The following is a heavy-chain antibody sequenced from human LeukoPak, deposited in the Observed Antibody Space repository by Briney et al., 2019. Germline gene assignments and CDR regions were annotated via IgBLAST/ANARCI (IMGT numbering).Heavy chain of an antibody. J-gene: IGHJ4*02. CDR3: ANAGSSSWYQREYYFDY. D-gene: IGHD6-13*01. V-gene: IGHV3-23*01. CDR2: LSGGGGST. Sequence: GGSLRSSVAPPEFTFSANALGGVGPPPGKGRGGVSALSGGGGSTYYADSVKGRFTISRDNSKNTLYLQMNSLRAEDTAVYYCANAGSSSWYQREYYFDYWGQGTLVTVSS. CDR1: EFTFSANA.